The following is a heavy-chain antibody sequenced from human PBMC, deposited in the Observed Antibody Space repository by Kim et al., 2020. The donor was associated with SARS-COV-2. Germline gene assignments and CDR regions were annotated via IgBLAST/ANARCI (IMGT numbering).Heavy chain of an antibody. CDR1: GFTFSSYG. J-gene: IGHJ5*02. V-gene: IGHV3-33*01. Sequence: GGSLRLSCAASGFTFSSYGMHWVRQAPGKGLEWVAVIWYDGSNKYYADSVKGRFTISRDNSKNTLYLQMNSLRAEDTAVYYCARAYCGGDCYKGLWFDPWGQGTLVTVSS. CDR2: IWYDGSNK. CDR3: ARAYCGGDCYKGLWFDP. D-gene: IGHD2-21*02.